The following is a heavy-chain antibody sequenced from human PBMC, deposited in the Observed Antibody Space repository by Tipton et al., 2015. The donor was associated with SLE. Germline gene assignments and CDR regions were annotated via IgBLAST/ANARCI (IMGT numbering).Heavy chain of an antibody. CDR3: ARDPLGWELRTDWYFDL. D-gene: IGHD1-26*01. CDR1: GGSISSSSYY. Sequence: TLSLTCTVSGGSISSSSYYWGWIRQHPGKGLEWIGYIYYSGSTYYNPSLKSRVTISIDTSKNQFSLKLSSVTAADTAVYYCARDPLGWELRTDWYFDLWGRGTLVTVSS. CDR2: IYYSGST. V-gene: IGHV4-31*03. J-gene: IGHJ2*01.